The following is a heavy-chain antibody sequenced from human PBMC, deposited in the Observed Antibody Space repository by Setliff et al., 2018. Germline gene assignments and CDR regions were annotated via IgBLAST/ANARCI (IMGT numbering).Heavy chain of an antibody. J-gene: IGHJ5*02. CDR1: GYTFTSYG. V-gene: IGHV1-18*01. D-gene: IGHD6-13*01. Sequence: GASVKVSCKASGYTFTSYGISWVRQVPGQGLEWMGWISAYNGNTNYAQKLQGRVTMTTDTSTSTAYMELRSLRSDDTAVYYCARGYSSSWQSRMGFDPWGQGTLVTVSS. CDR3: ARGYSSSWQSRMGFDP. CDR2: ISAYNGNT.